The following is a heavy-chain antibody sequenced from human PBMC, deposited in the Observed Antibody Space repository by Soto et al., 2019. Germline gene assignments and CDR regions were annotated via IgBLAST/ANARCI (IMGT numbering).Heavy chain of an antibody. CDR2: IKTKAQGETT. Sequence: EVQLVESGGVLVKPGGSLRLSCAASGFTISGARMTWVRQAPGKGLEWVGRIKTKAQGETTDYAAPVKGRFTISRDDSENTLSLQMASLKIEDTAVYFCNSGSVEGYGGQGTLVTVSS. D-gene: IGHD1-26*01. J-gene: IGHJ4*02. CDR3: NSGSVEGY. V-gene: IGHV3-15*07. CDR1: GFTISGAR.